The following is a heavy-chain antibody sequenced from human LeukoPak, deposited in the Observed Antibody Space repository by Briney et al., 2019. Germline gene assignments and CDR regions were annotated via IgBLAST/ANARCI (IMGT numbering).Heavy chain of an antibody. CDR2: IYYSGST. Sequence: PGGSLRLSCAASRFTFSTYGMHWVRQAPGKGLEWIGYIYYSGSTNYSPSLKSRVTISVDTSKNQFSLKLSSVTAADTAVYYCARTKVLLYPWDVWGKGTTVTVSS. V-gene: IGHV4-59*01. J-gene: IGHJ6*04. CDR1: RFTFSTYG. D-gene: IGHD3-10*01. CDR3: ARTKVLLYPWDV.